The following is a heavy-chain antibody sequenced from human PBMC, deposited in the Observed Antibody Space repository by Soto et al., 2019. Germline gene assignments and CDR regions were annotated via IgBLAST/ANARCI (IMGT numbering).Heavy chain of an antibody. V-gene: IGHV4-61*01. Sequence: QVQLQESGTGLVKPSETLSLTCTVSGGSVRSGSYYWSWIRQPPGKRLEWIGYIYYSGSTNYNPSLKSRVTISVYTSKNQFSLKLSSVTAADTAVYYCAREAVGYSSSWYVHYYYGMDVWGQGTTVTVSS. CDR2: IYYSGST. CDR1: GGSVRSGSYY. D-gene: IGHD6-13*01. CDR3: AREAVGYSSSWYVHYYYGMDV. J-gene: IGHJ6*02.